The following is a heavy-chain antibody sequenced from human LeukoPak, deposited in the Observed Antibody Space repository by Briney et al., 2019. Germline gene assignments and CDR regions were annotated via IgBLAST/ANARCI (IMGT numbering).Heavy chain of an antibody. Sequence: GESLKISCKGSGYTFTTYWIGWVRRMPGKGLEWMRMIYPGDSDPRYSPSFQGQVTISADTSISSAYLQWSSLKASDSAMYYCVRHGLGSSWFGFDYWGQGTLVTVSS. V-gene: IGHV5-51*01. CDR2: IYPGDSDP. D-gene: IGHD6-13*01. J-gene: IGHJ4*02. CDR3: VRHGLGSSWFGFDY. CDR1: GYTFTTYW.